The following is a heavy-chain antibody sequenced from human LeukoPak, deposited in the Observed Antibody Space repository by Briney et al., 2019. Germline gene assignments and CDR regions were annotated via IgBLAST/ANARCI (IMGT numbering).Heavy chain of an antibody. CDR3: ARHSRTGFRSPKDYYYYMDV. D-gene: IGHD1-14*01. Sequence: GESLKISCKGSGYSFTSYWIGWVRQMPGKGLEWMGIIYPGDSDTRYSPSFQGQVTISADKSISTAYLQWSSLKASDAAMYYCARHSRTGFRSPKDYYYYMDVWGKGTTVTVSS. CDR2: IYPGDSDT. V-gene: IGHV5-51*01. J-gene: IGHJ6*03. CDR1: GYSFTSYW.